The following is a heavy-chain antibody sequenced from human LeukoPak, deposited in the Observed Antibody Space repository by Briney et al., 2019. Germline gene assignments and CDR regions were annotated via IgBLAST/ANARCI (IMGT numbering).Heavy chain of an antibody. D-gene: IGHD2-8*01. Sequence: TSETLSLTCTVSGGSISSYYWSWIRQPPGKGLEWIGYIYYSGSTNYNPSLKSRVTISVDTSKNQFSLKLSSVTAADTAVYYCARGYCTNGVCYTGSIYYMDVWGKGTTVTVSS. CDR2: IYYSGST. V-gene: IGHV4-59*12. CDR3: ARGYCTNGVCYTGSIYYMDV. J-gene: IGHJ6*03. CDR1: GGSISSYY.